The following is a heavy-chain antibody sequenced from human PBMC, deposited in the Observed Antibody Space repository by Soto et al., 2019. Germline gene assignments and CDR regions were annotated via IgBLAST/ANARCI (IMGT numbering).Heavy chain of an antibody. CDR2: IYPGDSDT. CDR1: GYSFATYW. CDR3: ARRAQLSYGRAFDI. Sequence: GESLKISCEGSGYSFATYWIAWVRQMPGKGLDWMGMIYPGDSDTNYSPSFQGQVTISADKSINTAYLQWSSLKASDSAIYYCARRAQLSYGRAFDIWGQGTMVTVSS. D-gene: IGHD1-26*01. V-gene: IGHV5-51*01. J-gene: IGHJ3*02.